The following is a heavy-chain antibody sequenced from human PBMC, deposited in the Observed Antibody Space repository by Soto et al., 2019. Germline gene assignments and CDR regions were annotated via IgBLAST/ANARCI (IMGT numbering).Heavy chain of an antibody. CDR1: GGSISSGNYY. V-gene: IGHV4-30-4*01. CDR3: ARSVFP. J-gene: IGHJ5*02. CDR2: ISYSGST. Sequence: PSETLSLTCTVSGGSISSGNYYWSWIRQPPGKGLEWIGFISYSGSTYYNAPLKSRVTISVDTSKNRFSLNLNSVTAADTAVYYCARSVFPWGQGTLVTVSS.